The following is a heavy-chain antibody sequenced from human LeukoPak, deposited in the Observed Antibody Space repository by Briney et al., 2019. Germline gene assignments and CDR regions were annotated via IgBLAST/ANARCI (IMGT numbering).Heavy chain of an antibody. J-gene: IGHJ5*02. D-gene: IGHD6-19*01. CDR1: GGSFSGYY. V-gene: IGHV4-34*01. Sequence: SETLSLTCAVYGGSFSGYYWSWIRQPPGKWLEWIGEINHSGSTNYNPSLKSRVTISVDTSKNQFSLKLSSVTAADTAVYYCARGSGWYFRWFDPWGQGTLVTVSS. CDR3: ARGSGWYFRWFDP. CDR2: INHSGST.